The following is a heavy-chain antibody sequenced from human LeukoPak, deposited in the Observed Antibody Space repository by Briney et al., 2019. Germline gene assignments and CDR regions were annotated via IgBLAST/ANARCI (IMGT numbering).Heavy chain of an antibody. CDR2: INQDGSEK. CDR3: ARGVGSVSSY. Sequence: PGGSLRLSCAASGFTFSSYWMHWVRQAPGKGLEWVANINQDGSEKYYVDSVKGRFTISRDNAKNSLHLQLNSLRAEDTALYYCARGVGSVSSYWGQGTLVTVSS. D-gene: IGHD6-19*01. J-gene: IGHJ4*02. V-gene: IGHV3-7*01. CDR1: GFTFSSYW.